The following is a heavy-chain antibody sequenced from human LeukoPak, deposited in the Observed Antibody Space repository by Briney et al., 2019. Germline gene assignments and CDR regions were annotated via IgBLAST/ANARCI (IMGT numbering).Heavy chain of an antibody. Sequence: GGSLRLSCAASGFTFSSHGLQWVRQAPGKGLEWVAFIRYDGGNRYYADSVKGRFTISRDNSKDTLFLQMNSLRPEDTAVYYCAKDQQRFLEWSPSDYWGQGTLVTVSS. D-gene: IGHD3-3*01. V-gene: IGHV3-30*02. CDR2: IRYDGGNR. J-gene: IGHJ4*02. CDR3: AKDQQRFLEWSPSDY. CDR1: GFTFSSHG.